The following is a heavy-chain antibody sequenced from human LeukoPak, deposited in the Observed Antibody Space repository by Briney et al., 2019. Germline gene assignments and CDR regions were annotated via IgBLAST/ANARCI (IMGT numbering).Heavy chain of an antibody. D-gene: IGHD6-13*01. CDR1: GYTFISYV. J-gene: IGHJ4*02. Sequence: AAVKDSCKASGYTFISYVINWVRQATGQGLEWMGWRNPNSGNTGYAQKFQGRVTMTRNTSISTAYMELSSLRSEDTAVYYCARGRSAGVYDYWGQGTLVTVSS. V-gene: IGHV1-8*01. CDR3: ARGRSAGVYDY. CDR2: RNPNSGNT.